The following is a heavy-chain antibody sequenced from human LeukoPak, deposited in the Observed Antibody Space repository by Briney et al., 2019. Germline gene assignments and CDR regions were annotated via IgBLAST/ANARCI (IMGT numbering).Heavy chain of an antibody. J-gene: IGHJ4*02. CDR2: IDPNSGGT. CDR3: ARVKFDYYDSSGPFDY. V-gene: IGHV1-2*02. Sequence: ASVKVSCKASGYTFTGYYMHWVRQAPGQGLEWMGWIDPNSGGTNYAQKFQGRVTMTRDTSISTAYMELSGLRSDDTAVYYCARVKFDYYDSSGPFDYWGQGTLVTVSS. D-gene: IGHD3-22*01. CDR1: GYTFTGYY.